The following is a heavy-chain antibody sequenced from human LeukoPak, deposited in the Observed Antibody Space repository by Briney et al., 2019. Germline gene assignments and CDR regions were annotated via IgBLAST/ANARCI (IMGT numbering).Heavy chain of an antibody. Sequence: GGSLRLSCAASGFTFSSYGMHWVRQAPGKGLEWVAVISYDGSNKYYADSVKGRFTISRDNSKNTLYLQMNSLRAEDTAVYYCAKREAAAGYHHYFDYWGQGTLVTVSS. CDR2: ISYDGSNK. CDR3: AKREAAAGYHHYFDY. D-gene: IGHD6-13*01. CDR1: GFTFSSYG. J-gene: IGHJ4*02. V-gene: IGHV3-30*18.